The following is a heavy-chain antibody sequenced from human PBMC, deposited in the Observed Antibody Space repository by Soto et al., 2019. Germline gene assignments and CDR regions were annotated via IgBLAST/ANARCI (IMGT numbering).Heavy chain of an antibody. CDR3: ARAGHDSSGYYYGGLDY. CDR2: IWTDGSYE. D-gene: IGHD3-22*01. CDR1: GFTFSRYG. J-gene: IGHJ4*02. Sequence: QVQLVESGGGVAQPGGSLRLSCAASGFTFSRYGMHWVRQAPGKGLEWVAVIWTDGSYEYYADSVMGRFTISRDNSKNTLYLQVNRLRAEDTAVYYCARAGHDSSGYYYGGLDYWGPGTLVTVSS. V-gene: IGHV3-33*01.